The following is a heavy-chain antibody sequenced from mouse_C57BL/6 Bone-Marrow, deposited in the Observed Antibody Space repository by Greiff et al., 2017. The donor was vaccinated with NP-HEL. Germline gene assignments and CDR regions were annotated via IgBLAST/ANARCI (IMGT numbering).Heavy chain of an antibody. J-gene: IGHJ3*01. V-gene: IGHV1-50*01. CDR1: GYTFTTYW. Sequence: QVQLQQPGAELVKPGASVKLSCKASGYTFTTYWMQWVKQRPGQGLEWIGEIDPSDSYTNYTQKFKGKATLTVDTSSSTANMQLSSLTSEDSAGYYCARKAYYGRSYEFAYGGQGTLVTVSA. CDR2: IDPSDSYT. CDR3: ARKAYYGRSYEFAY. D-gene: IGHD1-1*01.